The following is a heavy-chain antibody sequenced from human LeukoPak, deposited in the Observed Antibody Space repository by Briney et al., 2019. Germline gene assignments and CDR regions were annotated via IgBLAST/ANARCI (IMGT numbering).Heavy chain of an antibody. J-gene: IGHJ4*02. D-gene: IGHD4-17*01. CDR1: GYTFTSYY. CDR3: ARGGLRNYYFDY. Sequence: GGSVKVSCKASGYTFTSYYMHWVRQAPGQGLEWMGIINPSGGSTSYAQKFQGRVTMTRDMSTSTVYMELSSLGSEDTAVYYCARGGLRNYYFDYWGQGTLVTVSS. CDR2: INPSGGST. V-gene: IGHV1-46*01.